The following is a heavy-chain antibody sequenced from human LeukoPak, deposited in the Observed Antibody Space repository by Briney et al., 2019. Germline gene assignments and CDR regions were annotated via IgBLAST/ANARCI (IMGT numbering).Heavy chain of an antibody. J-gene: IGHJ4*02. CDR2: INHSGST. CDR1: GGSFSGYY. CDR3: ARSSGYSYGPSTYFDY. D-gene: IGHD5-18*01. V-gene: IGHV4-34*01. Sequence: TSETLSLTCAVYGGSFSGYYWSWIRQPPGKGLEWIGEINHSGSTNYNPSLKSRVTIPVDTSKNQFSLKLSSVTAADTAVYYCARSSGYSYGPSTYFDYWGQGTLVTVSS.